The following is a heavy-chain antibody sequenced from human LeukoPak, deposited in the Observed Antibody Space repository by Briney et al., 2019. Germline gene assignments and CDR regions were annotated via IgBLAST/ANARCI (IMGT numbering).Heavy chain of an antibody. V-gene: IGHV4-59*01. CDR2: IYYSGST. CDR3: ASRSSIWSGYQDTLYYFDS. J-gene: IGHJ4*02. Sequence: PSETLSLTCTVSGGSISSYYWSWIRQPPAKRLHWIGHIYYSGSTNYNHPLKSRVTISVDTSKNQFSLKLSSVTAADTAVYYCASRSSIWSGYQDTLYYFDSWGQGTLVTVSS. CDR1: GGSISSYY. D-gene: IGHD3-3*01.